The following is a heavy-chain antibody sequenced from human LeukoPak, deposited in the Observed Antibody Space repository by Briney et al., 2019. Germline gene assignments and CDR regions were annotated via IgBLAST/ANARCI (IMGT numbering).Heavy chain of an antibody. V-gene: IGHV3-48*03. CDR3: HYDSSGHDAFDI. J-gene: IGHJ3*02. CDR2: ISSSGSTK. D-gene: IGHD3-22*01. Sequence: PGGSLRLSCAASGFNFYNYAMTWVRQAPGKGLEWVSSISSSGSTKYYADSLKGRFTISRDNARNSLYLQMNSLRAEDTAVYYCHYDSSGHDAFDIWGQGTMVTVSS. CDR1: GFNFYNYA.